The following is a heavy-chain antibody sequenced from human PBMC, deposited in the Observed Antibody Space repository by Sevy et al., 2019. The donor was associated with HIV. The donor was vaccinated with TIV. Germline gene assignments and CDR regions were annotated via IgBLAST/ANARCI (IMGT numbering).Heavy chain of an antibody. V-gene: IGHV4-38-2*02. J-gene: IGHJ4*02. Sequence: SETLSLTCAVSGYSISSGYYWGWIRQPPGKGLEWIGSIYYSGSTYYNPSLKSRVTMSVDTSKNQFSLKLSSVTAADTAVYYCVRDNREVHYWGQGTLVTVSS. D-gene: IGHD2-2*01. CDR1: GYSISSGYY. CDR2: IYYSGST. CDR3: VRDNREVHY.